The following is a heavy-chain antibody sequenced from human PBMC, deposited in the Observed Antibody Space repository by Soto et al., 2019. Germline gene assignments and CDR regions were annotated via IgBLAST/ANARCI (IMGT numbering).Heavy chain of an antibody. CDR2: MNPNSGNT. CDR3: ARGLYGGAAFDI. CDR1: GYTSTSYD. D-gene: IGHD4-17*01. V-gene: IGHV1-8*01. J-gene: IGHJ3*02. Sequence: ASVKVSCEASGYTSTSYDINWVRQATGQGLEWMGWMNPNSGNTGYAQKFQGRVTMTRNTSISTAYMELSSLRSEDTAVYYCARGLYGGAAFDIWGQGTMVTVSS.